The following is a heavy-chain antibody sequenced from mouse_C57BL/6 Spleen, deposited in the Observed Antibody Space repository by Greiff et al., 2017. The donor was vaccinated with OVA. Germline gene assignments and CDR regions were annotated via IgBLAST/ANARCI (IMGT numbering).Heavy chain of an antibody. CDR1: GYTFTSYW. J-gene: IGHJ4*01. V-gene: IGHV1-52*01. Sequence: VQLQQPGAELVRPGSSVKLSCKASGYTFTSYWMHWVKQRPIQGLEWIGNIDPSDSETHYNQKFKDKATLTVDKSSSTAYMQLSSLTSEDSAVYYCARFDGYHEGAMDYWGQGTSVTVSS. CDR2: IDPSDSET. CDR3: ARFDGYHEGAMDY. D-gene: IGHD2-3*01.